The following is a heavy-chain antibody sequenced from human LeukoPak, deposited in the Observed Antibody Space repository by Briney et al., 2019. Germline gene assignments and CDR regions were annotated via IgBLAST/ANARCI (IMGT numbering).Heavy chain of an antibody. V-gene: IGHV3-66*01. CDR3: ASSPQSSLYRYPWFDP. D-gene: IGHD3-16*01. J-gene: IGHJ5*02. CDR2: IYSRGPT. Sequence: GWSLRVSCAGSVLTVSGNYMGGLRQAPGKEVDWVSVIYSRGPTYYADSVKGRFIISRDTANNTLYLQMNSLKAEDTAMYFCASSPQSSLYRYPWFDPWGQGNLFTVSS. CDR1: VLTVSGNY.